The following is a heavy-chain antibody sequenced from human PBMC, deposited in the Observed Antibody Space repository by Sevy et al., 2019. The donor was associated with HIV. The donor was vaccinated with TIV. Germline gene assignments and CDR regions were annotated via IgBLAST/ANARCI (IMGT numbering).Heavy chain of an antibody. D-gene: IGHD2-21*02. J-gene: IGHJ6*02. CDR2: IRYDGSNK. Sequence: GGSLRLSCAASGFTFSSYGMHWVRQAPGKGLEWVAFIRYDGSNKYYADSVKGRFTISRDISKNTLYLQMNSLRAEDTAVYYCAKDRTAYYYYYGMDVWGQGTTVTVSS. CDR1: GFTFSSYG. V-gene: IGHV3-30*02. CDR3: AKDRTAYYYYYGMDV.